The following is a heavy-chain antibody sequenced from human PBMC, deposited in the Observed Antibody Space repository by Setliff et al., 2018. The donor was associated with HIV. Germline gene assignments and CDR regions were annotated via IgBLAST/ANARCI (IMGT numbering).Heavy chain of an antibody. CDR2: INAGNGNT. Sequence: ASVKVSCKASGYTFTSYAMHWVRQAPGQRLEWMGWINAGNGNTKYSQKFQGRVTITRDTSASTAYMELSSLRSEDTALYFCARDRAYYYDNDRATSDEAFDIWGQGTMVTVSS. CDR3: ARDRAYYYDNDRATSDEAFDI. D-gene: IGHD3-22*01. J-gene: IGHJ3*02. V-gene: IGHV1-3*01. CDR1: GYTFTSYA.